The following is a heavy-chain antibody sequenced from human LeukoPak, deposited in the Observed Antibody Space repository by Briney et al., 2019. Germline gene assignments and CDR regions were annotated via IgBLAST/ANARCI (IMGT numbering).Heavy chain of an antibody. J-gene: IGHJ4*02. Sequence: SETLSLTCAVYGGSFSGYYWSWIRQPPGKGLEWIGEINHSGSTNYNPSLKSRVTISVDTSKNQFSLKLSFVTAADTAVYYCARGRSGYSYGYPFDYWGQGTLVTVSS. CDR3: ARGRSGYSYGYPFDY. D-gene: IGHD5-18*01. CDR1: GGSFSGYY. CDR2: INHSGST. V-gene: IGHV4-34*01.